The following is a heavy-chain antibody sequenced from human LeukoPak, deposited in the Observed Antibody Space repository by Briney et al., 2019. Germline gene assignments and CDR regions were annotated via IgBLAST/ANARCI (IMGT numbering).Heavy chain of an antibody. V-gene: IGHV4-31*03. CDR3: ARVDPTDGYSGYYLDY. D-gene: IGHD5-12*01. CDR1: GGSISSGGNY. CDR2: IYYSGST. J-gene: IGHJ4*02. Sequence: SETLSLTCTVSGGSISSGGNYWSWIRQYSGKGLEWIGYIYYSGSTYYNPSLKSRVTISVDTSKNQFSLKLSSVTAADTAVYYCARVDPTDGYSGYYLDYWGQGTLVTVSS.